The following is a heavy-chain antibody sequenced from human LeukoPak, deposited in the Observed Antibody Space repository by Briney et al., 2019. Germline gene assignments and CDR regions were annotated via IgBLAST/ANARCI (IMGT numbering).Heavy chain of an antibody. CDR3: ARAVGYFDWLPLFDY. CDR1: GYSIRSGFY. D-gene: IGHD3-9*01. Sequence: SETLSLTCTVSGYSIRSGFYWGWIRPPPGKGLEWIGNIYHSGITYYTPSLSSRVTMSVDTSKNQFYLKLSSVTAADTAVYYCARAVGYFDWLPLFDYWGQGTLVTVSS. V-gene: IGHV4-38-2*02. CDR2: IYHSGIT. J-gene: IGHJ4*02.